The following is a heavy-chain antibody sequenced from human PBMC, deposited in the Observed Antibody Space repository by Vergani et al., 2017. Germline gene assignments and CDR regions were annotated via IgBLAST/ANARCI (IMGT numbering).Heavy chain of an antibody. CDR2: IYFNDAT. V-gene: IGHV4-39*01. CDR1: GGYITNRNHY. Sequence: QVQLQESGPGLVKPPETLSLMRTVSGGYITNRNHYWAWIRQAPGKGLEWLAIIYFNDATQYNPSLKSRSSISIDNSKNQFFLKLRTRTAADTAVYFCARRAERWETLLRDDFYVWDQGTCVTVSP. D-gene: IGHD1-26*01. J-gene: IGHJ3*01. CDR3: ARRAERWETLLRDDFYV.